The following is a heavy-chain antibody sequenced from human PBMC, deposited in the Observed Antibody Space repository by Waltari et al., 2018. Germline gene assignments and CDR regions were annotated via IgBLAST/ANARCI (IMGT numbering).Heavy chain of an antibody. CDR1: GGSFSGYY. D-gene: IGHD2-15*01. CDR3: VRLEDCSGPGGNCYSGDPFAMDV. V-gene: IGHV4-34*02. CDR2: RNHAGNI. Sequence: QVQLQQWGAGLLQPSETLSLTCAVYGGSFSGYYWVWIRQPPGKGLEWDGERNHAGNINYNPSLRSRVTMSVDTSKSQFSLKVNSVTAADTAVYFCVRLEDCSGPGGNCYSGDPFAMDVWGQGTTVTVSS. J-gene: IGHJ6*02.